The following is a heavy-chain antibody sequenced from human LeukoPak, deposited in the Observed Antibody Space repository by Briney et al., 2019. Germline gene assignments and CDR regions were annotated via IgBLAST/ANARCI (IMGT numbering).Heavy chain of an antibody. D-gene: IGHD4-11*01. J-gene: IGHJ3*02. CDR3: ARDMTTVTYAFDI. CDR1: GGSISSGGYY. Sequence: SETLSLTCTVSGGSISSGGYYWSWIRQHPGKGLEWIGYIYYSGSTYYNPFLKSRVTISVDTSKNQFSLKLSSVTAADTAVYYCARDMTTVTYAFDIWGQGTMVTVSS. V-gene: IGHV4-31*03. CDR2: IYYSGST.